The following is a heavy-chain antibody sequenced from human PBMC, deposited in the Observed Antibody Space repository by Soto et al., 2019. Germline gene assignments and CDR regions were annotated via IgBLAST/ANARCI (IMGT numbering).Heavy chain of an antibody. CDR1: GGSFSSYY. CDR2: IYYSGST. D-gene: IGHD7-27*01. V-gene: IGHV4-59*08. J-gene: IGHJ6*03. Sequence: SETLSLTCTVSGGSFSSYYWIWIRQPPGKGLEWIGYIYYSGSTKYNPSLKSRVTISVDTSKNQFSLQLSSVTAADTAVYYCARTGDRSGYYYYYMDVWGKGTTVTVSS. CDR3: ARTGDRSGYYYYYMDV.